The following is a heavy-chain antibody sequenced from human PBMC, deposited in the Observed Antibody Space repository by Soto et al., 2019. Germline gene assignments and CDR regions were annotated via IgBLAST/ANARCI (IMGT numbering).Heavy chain of an antibody. V-gene: IGHV3-23*01. Sequence: GCLLLSCSASGFTFGSYAMSWVRQAPGKGLEWVSGISGSGGTTYYADSVKGRFTISRDNSKNTLYLQMNSLRAEDTAVYYCAKDAIRLAAAGPHFDYWGQGTLVTVYS. CDR3: AKDAIRLAAAGPHFDY. D-gene: IGHD6-13*01. J-gene: IGHJ4*02. CDR1: GFTFGSYA. CDR2: ISGSGGTT.